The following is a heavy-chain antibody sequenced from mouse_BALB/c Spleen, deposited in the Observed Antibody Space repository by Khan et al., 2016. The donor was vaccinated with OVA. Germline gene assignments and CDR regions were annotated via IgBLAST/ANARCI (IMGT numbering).Heavy chain of an antibody. D-gene: IGHD1-1*01. J-gene: IGHJ2*01. CDR1: GYTFINYW. CDR2: INPSTGYT. V-gene: IGHV1-7*01. Sequence: VQLQQSGAELAKPGASVKMSCKASGYTFINYWILWVKQRPGQGLEWIGYINPSTGYTEYNQNFKDKATLNADKSSSTAYMQLSSLTSTDSAVYYCARSGLRCDFDYWGQGTTLTVSS. CDR3: ARSGLRCDFDY.